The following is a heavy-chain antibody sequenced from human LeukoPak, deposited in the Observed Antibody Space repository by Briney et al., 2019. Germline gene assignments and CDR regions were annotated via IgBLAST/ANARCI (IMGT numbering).Heavy chain of an antibody. CDR3: ASGVVIRGSGEFDY. V-gene: IGHV3-7*01. CDR2: IKQDGSEE. Sequence: GGSLRLSCVASGFTLSSYWMNWVRQAPGKGLEWVANIKQDGSEEYYVDSVKGRFTISRDNAKNSLYLQMNSLRAEDTAVYYCASGVVIRGSGEFDYWGQGTLVTVSS. CDR1: GFTLSSYW. J-gene: IGHJ4*02. D-gene: IGHD3-10*01.